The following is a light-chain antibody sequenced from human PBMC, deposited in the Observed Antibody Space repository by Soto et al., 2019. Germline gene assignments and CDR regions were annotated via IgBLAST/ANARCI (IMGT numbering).Light chain of an antibody. J-gene: IGKJ4*01. CDR2: KAS. CDR3: QQYKSS. V-gene: IGKV1-5*03. CDR1: QSISNW. Sequence: DIQMTQSPSTLSASVGDRVTITCRASQSISNWLAWYQQKPGKAPKLLIYKASNLESGVPSRFSGSGSGTEFTLTIRSLQPDDFATYYCQQYKSSFGGGTKVEIK.